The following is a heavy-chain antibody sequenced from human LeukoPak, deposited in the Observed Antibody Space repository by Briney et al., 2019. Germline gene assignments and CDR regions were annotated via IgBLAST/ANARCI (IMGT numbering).Heavy chain of an antibody. Sequence: GGSLRLSCAASGFTFSSYAMSWVRQAPGKGLEWVSMIHSGGSTYYADSVQGRFTISRDIPKNTLYLQMNSLRVEDTAIYYCARDLSHDSSWNINSWGQGTLVTVSS. CDR2: IHSGGST. CDR3: ARDLSHDSSWNINS. V-gene: IGHV3-23*01. CDR1: GFTFSSYA. J-gene: IGHJ5*02. D-gene: IGHD6-13*01.